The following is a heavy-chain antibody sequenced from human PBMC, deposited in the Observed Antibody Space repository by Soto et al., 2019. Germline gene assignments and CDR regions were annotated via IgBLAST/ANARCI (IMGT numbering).Heavy chain of an antibody. V-gene: IGHV1-18*01. D-gene: IGHD6-19*01. CDR1: GYTFSNYG. CDR3: SRFIMVGGWFDPNYYHGMHV. J-gene: IGHJ6*02. Sequence: QVQLVQSGAEVKKPGASVTVSCKTSGYTFSNYGINWVRQAPGQGLEWMGWISGYNGNTNYAQTVQGRVTMTTDTSTGTVYMELRSLKSDDTAIYYCSRFIMVGGWFDPNYYHGMHVWGQGTTVTASS. CDR2: ISGYNGNT.